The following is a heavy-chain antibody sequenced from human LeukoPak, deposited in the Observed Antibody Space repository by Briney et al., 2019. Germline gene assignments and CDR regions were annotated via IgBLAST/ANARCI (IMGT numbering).Heavy chain of an antibody. Sequence: ASVTVSRKASGYTFTSYGIGWVRQAPGHGLEWMGWISAYNGNTKYAQKLQGRVTMTTDTSTSTACMELRSLRSDDTAVYYCARDRPDYYDSSAYLRGLYSAFGYWGQGTLVTVSS. CDR2: ISAYNGNT. J-gene: IGHJ4*02. V-gene: IGHV1-18*01. CDR3: ARDRPDYYDSSAYLRGLYSAFGY. CDR1: GYTFTSYG. D-gene: IGHD3-22*01.